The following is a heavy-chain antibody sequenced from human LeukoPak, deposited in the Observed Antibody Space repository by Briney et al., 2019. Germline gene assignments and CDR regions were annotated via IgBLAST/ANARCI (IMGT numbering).Heavy chain of an antibody. V-gene: IGHV4-4*07. J-gene: IGHJ5*02. CDR3: ARDPMVRGVISSNWFDP. CDR2: IYTSGST. Sequence: SETLSLTCTVSGGSISSYYWSWVRQPAGKGLEWIGRIYTSGSTNYNPSLKSRVTTSVDTSKNQFSLKLSSVTAADTAVYYCARDPMVRGVISSNWFDPWGQGTLVTVSS. D-gene: IGHD3-10*01. CDR1: GGSISSYY.